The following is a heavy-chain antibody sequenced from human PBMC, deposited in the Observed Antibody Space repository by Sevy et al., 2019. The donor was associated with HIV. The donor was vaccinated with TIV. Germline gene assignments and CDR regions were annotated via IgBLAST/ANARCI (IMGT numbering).Heavy chain of an antibody. Sequence: QSQTLSLTCAISGDSVPSNSAAWNWIRQSPSRGLEWLGRTYYRSKWYNDYAVSVKSRVTINPDTSKNQCSLQLNSVTPEDTAVYYCARWWELRYDAFDIWGQGTMVTVSS. V-gene: IGHV6-1*01. D-gene: IGHD1-26*01. J-gene: IGHJ3*02. CDR2: TYYRSKWYN. CDR1: GDSVPSNSAA. CDR3: ARWWELRYDAFDI.